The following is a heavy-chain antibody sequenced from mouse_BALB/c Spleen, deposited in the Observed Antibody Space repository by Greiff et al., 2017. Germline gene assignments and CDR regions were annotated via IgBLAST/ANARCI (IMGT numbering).Heavy chain of an antibody. CDR3: ARYRYDGYAMDY. D-gene: IGHD2-14*01. Sequence: EVNLVESGGGLVQPGGSRKLSCAASGFTFSSFGMHWVRQAPEKGLEWVAYISSGSSTIYYADTVKGRFTISRDNPKNTLFLQMTSLRSEDTAMYYCARYRYDGYAMDYWGQGTSVTVSS. J-gene: IGHJ4*01. V-gene: IGHV5-17*02. CDR1: GFTFSSFG. CDR2: ISSGSSTI.